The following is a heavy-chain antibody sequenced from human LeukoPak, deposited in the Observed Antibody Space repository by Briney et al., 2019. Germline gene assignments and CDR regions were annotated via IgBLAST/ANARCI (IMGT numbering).Heavy chain of an antibody. CDR1: GFTFSSYW. CDR3: AREKDTAMATLDY. CDR2: ISYDGSNK. D-gene: IGHD5-18*01. J-gene: IGHJ4*02. V-gene: IGHV3-30*03. Sequence: GGSLRLSCAASGFTFSSYWMHWVRQAPGKGLEWVAVISYDGSNKYYADSVKGRFTISRDNSKNTLYLQMNSLRAEDTAVYYCAREKDTAMATLDYWGQGTLVTVSS.